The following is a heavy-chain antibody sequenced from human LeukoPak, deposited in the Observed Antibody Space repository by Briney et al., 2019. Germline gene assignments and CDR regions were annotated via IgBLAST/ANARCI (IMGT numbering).Heavy chain of an antibody. CDR3: AREGIAVAGVDFDY. Sequence: GGSLRLSCAASGFTFSSYGMHWVRQAPGKGLEWVAVIWYDGSNKYYADSVKGRFTISRDNSKNTLYLQMNSLRAEDTAVYYCAREGIAVAGVDFDYWGQRTLVTVSS. J-gene: IGHJ4*02. V-gene: IGHV3-33*01. CDR2: IWYDGSNK. D-gene: IGHD6-19*01. CDR1: GFTFSSYG.